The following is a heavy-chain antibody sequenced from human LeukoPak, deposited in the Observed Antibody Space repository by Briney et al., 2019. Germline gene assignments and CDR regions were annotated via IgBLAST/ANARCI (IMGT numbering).Heavy chain of an antibody. CDR1: GGTFSSYA. V-gene: IGHV1-69*05. D-gene: IGHD2-2*01. CDR2: IISIFGTA. Sequence: SVKVSCKASGGTFSSYAISWVRQAPGQGLEWMGGIISIFGTANYAQKFQGRVTITTDESTSTAYMELSSLRSEDTAVYYCARDGGGYCSSTSCSNWFDPWGQGTLVTVSS. CDR3: ARDGGGYCSSTSCSNWFDP. J-gene: IGHJ5*02.